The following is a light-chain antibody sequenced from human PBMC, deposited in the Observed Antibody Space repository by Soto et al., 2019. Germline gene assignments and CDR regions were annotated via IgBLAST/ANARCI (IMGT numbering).Light chain of an antibody. V-gene: IGKV1-39*01. CDR1: QSISSY. CDR3: QQSYRTPRT. Sequence: DIQMTQSPSSLSASVGDRVTIACRASQSISSYLNWYQQKPGKAPKVLIYAASSLESGVPSRFNGSGSGKDFTLTISSLQPEHFATYYCQQSYRTPRTFGQGTKVEIK. J-gene: IGKJ1*01. CDR2: AAS.